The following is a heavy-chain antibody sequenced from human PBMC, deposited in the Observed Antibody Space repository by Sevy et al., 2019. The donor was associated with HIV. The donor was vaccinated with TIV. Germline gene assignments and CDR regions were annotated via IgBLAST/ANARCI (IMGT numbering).Heavy chain of an antibody. CDR3: ARDRIKGGYCSGGSCYSESYYYGMDV. D-gene: IGHD2-15*01. CDR1: GFTFSSYS. Sequence: GGSLRLSCAASGFTFSSYSMNWVRQAPGKGLEWVSYISSSSSTIYYADSVKGRFTLSRDNAKNSLYLQMNSLRAEDTAVDYCARDRIKGGYCSGGSCYSESYYYGMDVWGQGTTVTVSS. V-gene: IGHV3-48*01. CDR2: ISSSSSTI. J-gene: IGHJ6*02.